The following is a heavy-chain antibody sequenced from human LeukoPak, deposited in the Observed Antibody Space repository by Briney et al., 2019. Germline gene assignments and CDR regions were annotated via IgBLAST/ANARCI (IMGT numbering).Heavy chain of an antibody. V-gene: IGHV4-34*01. CDR2: INHSGST. Sequence: SETLSLTCAVYGGSFSGYYWTWIRQPPGKGLEWIAEINHSGSTNYNSSLKSRVTISVDTSKNQFSLELSSVTAADTAVYYCARGLDYYDSSGYRLPALGYWGQGTLVTVSS. CDR1: GGSFSGYY. CDR3: ARGLDYYDSSGYRLPALGY. D-gene: IGHD3-22*01. J-gene: IGHJ4*02.